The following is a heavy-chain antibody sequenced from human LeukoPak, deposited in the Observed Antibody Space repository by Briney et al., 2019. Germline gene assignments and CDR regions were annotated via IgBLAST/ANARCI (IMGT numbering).Heavy chain of an antibody. Sequence: ASVKVSCKASGYTFTSYDINWVRQATGQGLEWMGWKNPNSGNTGYAQKFQGRLTMTRDTSTSTVYMELSSLRSEDTAVYYCARGTDYQLPLLDCWGQGTLVTVSS. CDR2: KNPNSGNT. J-gene: IGHJ4*02. V-gene: IGHV1-8*01. CDR3: ARGTDYQLPLLDC. D-gene: IGHD2-2*01. CDR1: GYTFTSYD.